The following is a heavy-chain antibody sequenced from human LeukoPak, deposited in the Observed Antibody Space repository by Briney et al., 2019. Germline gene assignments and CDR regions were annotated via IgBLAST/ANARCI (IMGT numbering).Heavy chain of an antibody. V-gene: IGHV3-30-3*01. D-gene: IGHD3-10*01. CDR3: AREGGLWFGKMRDYYYYGMDV. Sequence: GRSLRLSCAASGFTFSSYAMRWVRQAPGKGLEWVAVISYDGSNKYYADSVKGRFTISRDNSKNTLYLQMNSLRAEDTAVYYCAREGGLWFGKMRDYYYYGMDVWGQGTTVTVSS. CDR2: ISYDGSNK. CDR1: GFTFSSYA. J-gene: IGHJ6*02.